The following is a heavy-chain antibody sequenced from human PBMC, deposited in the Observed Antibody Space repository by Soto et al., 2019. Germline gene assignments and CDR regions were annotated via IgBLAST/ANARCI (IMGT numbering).Heavy chain of an antibody. CDR1: GYTFTSYY. CDR3: ARSPSSGWYGY. V-gene: IGHV1-8*02. J-gene: IGHJ4*02. D-gene: IGHD6-19*01. CDR2: MNPNSGNT. Sequence: ASVKVSCKASGYTFTSYYMHWVRQAPGQGLEWMGWMNPNSGNTGYAQKFQGRVTMTRNTSISTAYMELSSLRSEDTAVYYCARSPSSGWYGYWGQGTLVTVSS.